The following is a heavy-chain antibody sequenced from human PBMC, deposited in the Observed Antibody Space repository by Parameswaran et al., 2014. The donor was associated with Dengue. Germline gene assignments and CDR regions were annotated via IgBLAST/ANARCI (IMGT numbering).Heavy chain of an antibody. CDR2: ISYDETKK. V-gene: IGHV3-30-3*01. D-gene: IGHD2-21*01. J-gene: IGHJ3*02. Sequence: VRQAPGKGLEWVALISYDETKKYYADSVKGRFTISRDNSKNTLYLQMNSLRPEDTAVYYCARGDHLGLGWGGTFDIWGQGTMVTVSS. CDR3: ARGDHLGLGWGGTFDI.